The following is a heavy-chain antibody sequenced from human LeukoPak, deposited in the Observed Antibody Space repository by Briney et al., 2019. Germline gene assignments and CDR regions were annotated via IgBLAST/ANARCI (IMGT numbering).Heavy chain of an antibody. V-gene: IGHV3-64*04. CDR3: AKRPSTSWYDDAFDI. Sequence: PGGSLRLSCSASGFTPSNSAMHWVRQAPGRGLEYASAMSATGSSTYYADSVKGRFTIPRDNSKNTLYLQMDSLRAEDTAVYYCAKRPSTSWYDDAFDIWGQGTMVTVSS. J-gene: IGHJ3*02. CDR2: MSATGSST. CDR1: GFTPSNSA. D-gene: IGHD6-13*01.